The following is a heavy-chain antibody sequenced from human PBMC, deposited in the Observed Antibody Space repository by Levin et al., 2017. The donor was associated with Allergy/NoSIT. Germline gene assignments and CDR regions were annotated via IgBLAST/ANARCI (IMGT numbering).Heavy chain of an antibody. J-gene: IGHJ4*02. V-gene: IGHV3-7*01. CDR3: AREVSSGWYWGFYFFDF. D-gene: IGHD6-19*01. CDR1: GFPFTNYW. CDR2: IKQDGSER. Sequence: GESLKISCTASGFPFTNYWMSWVRQAPGKGLEWVANIKQDGSERFYVDSVKGRFTISRDNAKNSLYLHMNSLRAEDTAVYYCAREVSSGWYWGFYFFDFWGQGSLVTVSS.